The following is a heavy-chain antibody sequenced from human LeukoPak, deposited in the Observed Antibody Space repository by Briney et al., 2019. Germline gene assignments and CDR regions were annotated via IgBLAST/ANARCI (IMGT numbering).Heavy chain of an antibody. J-gene: IGHJ2*01. CDR1: GFTFSSYS. V-gene: IGHV3-21*04. D-gene: IGHD2-21*02. Sequence: GGSLRLSCAASGFTFSSYSMNWVRPAPGKGLEWVSSISSSSSYIYSADSVKGRFTISRDNSKNTLYLHVNSRRAEDTAVYYCAKGKGPTANWYFDVWGRGTLVTVSS. CDR3: AKGKGPTANWYFDV. CDR2: ISSSSSYI.